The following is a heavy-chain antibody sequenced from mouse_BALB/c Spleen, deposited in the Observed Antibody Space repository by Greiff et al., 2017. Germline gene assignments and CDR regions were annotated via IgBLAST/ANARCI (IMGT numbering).Heavy chain of an antibody. Sequence: DVKLQESGGGLVKPGGSLKLSCAASGFTFSDYYMYWVRQTPEKRLEWVATISDGGSYTYYPDSVKGRFTISRDNAKNNLYLQMSSLKSEDTAMYYCARDRARAASWCAYWGQGTVVTVSA. CDR3: ARDRARAASWCAY. CDR1: GFTFSDYY. V-gene: IGHV5-4*02. J-gene: IGHJ3*01. D-gene: IGHD3-1*01. CDR2: ISDGGSYT.